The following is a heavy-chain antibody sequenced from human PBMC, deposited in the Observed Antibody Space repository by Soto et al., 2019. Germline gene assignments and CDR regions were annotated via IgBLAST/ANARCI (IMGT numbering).Heavy chain of an antibody. J-gene: IGHJ3*02. CDR3: ASLPQNSGPLDAFDI. D-gene: IGHD5-12*01. V-gene: IGHV1-3*01. Sequence: QVQLVQSGAEVKKPGASVKVSCKASGYTFTSYAMHWVRQAPGQRLEWMGWINAGNGNTKYSQKFQGRVTITRDTSASTAYMELRRLRSEDTAVYYCASLPQNSGPLDAFDIWGQGTMVTVSS. CDR2: INAGNGNT. CDR1: GYTFTSYA.